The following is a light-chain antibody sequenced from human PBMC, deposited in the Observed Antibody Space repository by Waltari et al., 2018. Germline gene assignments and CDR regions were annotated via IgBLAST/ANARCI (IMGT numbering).Light chain of an antibody. CDR1: SSDVGSYNY. CDR3: SSYMDTTTLEL. CDR2: DVT. Sequence: QSALTQPASVSGSPGQSITISCTGTSSDVGSYNYVSWYQQHPGKAPKLIIYDVTNRPSGVSNPFPGSTSGNTASLTISGLQAEDEADYYCSSYMDTTTLELFGGGTSLTVL. J-gene: IGLJ2*01. V-gene: IGLV2-14*03.